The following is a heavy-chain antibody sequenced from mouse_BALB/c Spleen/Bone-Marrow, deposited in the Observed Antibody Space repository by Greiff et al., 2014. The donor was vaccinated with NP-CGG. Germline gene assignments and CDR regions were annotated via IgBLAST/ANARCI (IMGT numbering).Heavy chain of an antibody. CDR2: IDPANGNT. CDR3: ASYYYGRSPFTY. Sequence: EVQLQESGAELVKPGASVKLSCTASGFNIKDTYMHWVRQRPEQGLEWIGRIDPANGNTKYDPKFQGKATITADTSSNTAYLQLSSLTSEDTAVYYCASYYYGRSPFTYWGQGTLVAVSA. D-gene: IGHD1-1*01. V-gene: IGHV14-3*02. J-gene: IGHJ3*01. CDR1: GFNIKDTY.